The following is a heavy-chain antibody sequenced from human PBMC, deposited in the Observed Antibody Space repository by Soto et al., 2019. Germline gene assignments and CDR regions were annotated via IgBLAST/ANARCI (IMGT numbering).Heavy chain of an antibody. J-gene: IGHJ5*02. CDR3: ARVLRYFDWLFEGLWFDP. V-gene: IGHV3-11*01. D-gene: IGHD3-9*01. Sequence: GGSLRLSCAASGFTFSDYYMSWIRQAPGKGLEWVSYISSSGSTIYYADSVKGRFTISRDNAKNSLYLQMNSLRAEDTAVYYCARVLRYFDWLFEGLWFDPWGQGTLVTVSS. CDR2: ISSSGSTI. CDR1: GFTFSDYY.